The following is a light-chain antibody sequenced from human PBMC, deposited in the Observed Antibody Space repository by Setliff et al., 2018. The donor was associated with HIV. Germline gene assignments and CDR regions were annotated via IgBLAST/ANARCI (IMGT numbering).Light chain of an antibody. CDR3: SSYTSSSTYV. Sequence: QSVLTQPASVSGSPGQSITLSCTGTSSDVGSYNLVSWYQQLPGKSPKLIIYDVSKRPSGVSNRFSGSKSANTASLTISGLQAEDEADYYCSSYTSSSTYVFGTGTKVTVL. J-gene: IGLJ1*01. CDR2: DVS. CDR1: SSDVGSYNL. V-gene: IGLV2-14*02.